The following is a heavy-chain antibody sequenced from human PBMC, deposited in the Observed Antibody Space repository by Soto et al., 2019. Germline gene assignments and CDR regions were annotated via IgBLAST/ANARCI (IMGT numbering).Heavy chain of an antibody. CDR3: ARDYDSSGYPSSPSGMDV. CDR2: IYYSGST. Sequence: SETLSLTCTVSGGSISSYYWSWIRQPPGKGLEWIGYIYYSGSTNYNPSLKSRVTISVDTSKNQFSLKLSSVTAADTAVYYCARDYDSSGYPSSPSGMDVWGQGTTVTVSS. CDR1: GGSISSYY. J-gene: IGHJ6*02. V-gene: IGHV4-59*01. D-gene: IGHD3-22*01.